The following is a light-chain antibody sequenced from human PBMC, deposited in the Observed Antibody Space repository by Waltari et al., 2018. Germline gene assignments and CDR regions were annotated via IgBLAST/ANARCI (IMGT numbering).Light chain of an antibody. CDR3: QQYHDWPPVT. V-gene: IGKV3-15*01. Sequence: TMMTQSPATLSVSPGERVTLSCRASQSVYSNLAWYQQKPGQAPRLLIYGASTRATGIPVRFRCCVSGTEFTLTISSLQSEDFAIYFCQQYHDWPPVTFGGGTKVEIK. J-gene: IGKJ4*01. CDR2: GAS. CDR1: QSVYSN.